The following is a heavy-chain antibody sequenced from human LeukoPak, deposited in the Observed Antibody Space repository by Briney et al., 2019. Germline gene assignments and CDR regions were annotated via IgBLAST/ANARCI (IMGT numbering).Heavy chain of an antibody. Sequence: GGSLRLSCAASGFTFSSYAMHWVRQAPGKGLEWVAVISYDGSNKYYADSVKGRFTISRDNSKNTLYLQMNSLRAEDTAVYYCARGGYCSSTSCYRGYYYYGMDVWGQGTTVTASS. CDR3: ARGGYCSSTSCYRGYYYYGMDV. D-gene: IGHD2-2*02. CDR1: GFTFSSYA. V-gene: IGHV3-30-3*01. J-gene: IGHJ6*02. CDR2: ISYDGSNK.